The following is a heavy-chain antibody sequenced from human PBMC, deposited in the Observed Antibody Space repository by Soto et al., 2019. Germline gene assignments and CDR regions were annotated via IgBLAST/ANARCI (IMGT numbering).Heavy chain of an antibody. D-gene: IGHD1-7*01. CDR1: GFTFSSYA. V-gene: IGHV3-23*01. CDR2: ISGSGGST. CDR3: AKDLREYNWNYSPHFDY. Sequence: QPGGSLRLSCAASGFTFSSYAMSWVRQAPGKGLEWVSAISGSGGSTYYADSVKGRFTISRDNSKNTLYLQMNSLRAEDTAVYYCAKDLREYNWNYSPHFDYWGQGTLVTVSS. J-gene: IGHJ4*02.